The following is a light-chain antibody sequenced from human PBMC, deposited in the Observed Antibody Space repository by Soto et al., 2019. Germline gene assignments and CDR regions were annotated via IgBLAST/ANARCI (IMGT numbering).Light chain of an antibody. CDR1: SSNIGSYY. J-gene: IGLJ2*01. Sequence: QSVLTQPPSASGTPGQRVTISCSGSSSNIGSYYVYSYQHLPGTAPKKTAPKLLIYKNNQRPSGVSARFSGSKSGTSASLAISGLRSEDEADYYCAAWDDSLSVVFGGGTKLTVL. CDR2: KNN. V-gene: IGLV1-47*01. CDR3: AAWDDSLSVV.